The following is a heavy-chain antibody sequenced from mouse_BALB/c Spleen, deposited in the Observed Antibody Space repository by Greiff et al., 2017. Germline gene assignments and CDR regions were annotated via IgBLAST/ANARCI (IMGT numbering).Heavy chain of an antibody. D-gene: IGHD1-1*01. J-gene: IGHJ2*01. CDR3: ARIYYYGSLYYFDY. Sequence: EVKVVESGGGLVQPGGSRKLSCAASGFTFSDYGMAWVRQAPGKGPEWVAFISNLAYSIYYADTVTGRFTISRENAKNTLYLEMSSLRSEDTAMYYCARIYYYGSLYYFDYWGQGTTLTVSS. CDR1: GFTFSDYG. V-gene: IGHV5-15*02. CDR2: ISNLAYSI.